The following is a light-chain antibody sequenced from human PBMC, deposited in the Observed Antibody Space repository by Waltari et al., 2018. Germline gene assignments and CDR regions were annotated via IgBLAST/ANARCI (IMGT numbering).Light chain of an antibody. V-gene: IGLV2-23*02. CDR1: STDVGGYNY. CDR2: DVS. CDR3: CSYAGSSTYV. Sequence: QSALTQPASVSGSPGQSITISCTGTSTDVGGYNYVPWYQQHPGKAHKLMIYDVSKRPSGVSNRFSGSKSGNTASLTISGLQAEDEADYYCCSYAGSSTYVFGTGTKVTVL. J-gene: IGLJ1*01.